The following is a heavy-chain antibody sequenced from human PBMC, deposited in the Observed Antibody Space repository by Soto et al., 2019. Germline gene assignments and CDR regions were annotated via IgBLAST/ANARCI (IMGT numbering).Heavy chain of an antibody. Sequence: EVQLLESGGGLVQPGGSLRLSCAASGFTFSSYDMSWVRQAPGQGLEWVSVISGSGGRTYSADSGKGRFTISRDNSKHTLYLQMNSLRAEDTAVYYCAKRGRGAVAYDYWGQGTLVTVSS. CDR1: GFTFSSYD. CDR2: ISGSGGRT. J-gene: IGHJ4*02. D-gene: IGHD3-16*01. V-gene: IGHV3-23*01. CDR3: AKRGRGAVAYDY.